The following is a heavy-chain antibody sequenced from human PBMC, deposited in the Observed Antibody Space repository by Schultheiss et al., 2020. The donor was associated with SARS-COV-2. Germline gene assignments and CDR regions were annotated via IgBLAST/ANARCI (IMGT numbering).Heavy chain of an antibody. CDR1: GFTFSDYT. D-gene: IGHD1-26*01. CDR3: VKREGATHGSGWFAS. J-gene: IGHJ5*01. Sequence: ESLKISCAASGFTFSDYTLAWVRQAPGKGLEWVSAIDNSGGGTFIADFVKGRFTISRDNSKNTLYLQVNNLRAEDTAVYYCVKREGATHGSGWFASWGQGTLVTVSS. CDR2: IDNSGGGT. V-gene: IGHV3-23*05.